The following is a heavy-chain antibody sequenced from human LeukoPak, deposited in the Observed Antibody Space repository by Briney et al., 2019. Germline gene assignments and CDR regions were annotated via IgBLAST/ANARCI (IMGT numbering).Heavy chain of an antibody. V-gene: IGHV3-66*01. J-gene: IGHJ4*02. Sequence: ETLSLTCTVSGGSISSSSYYWGWIRQPPGKGLECVSLIYSGGTTYYADSVKGRFIISRDTSKNTLYLQMNSLRPEDTAVYYCARVSVWFGELGAGWGPRTLVTVSS. D-gene: IGHD3-10*01. CDR2: IYSGGTT. CDR1: GGSISSSSYY. CDR3: ARVSVWFGELGAG.